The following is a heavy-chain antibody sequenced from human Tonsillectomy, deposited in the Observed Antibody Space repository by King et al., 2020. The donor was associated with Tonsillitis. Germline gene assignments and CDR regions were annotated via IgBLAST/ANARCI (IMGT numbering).Heavy chain of an antibody. J-gene: IGHJ5*02. CDR3: ASADYYDSSGYQRWFDP. V-gene: IGHV1-69*01. CDR1: GGTFSSYA. Sequence: QLVQSGAEVKKPGSSVKVSCKASGGTFSSYAISWVRQTPGQGLEWMGGIIPIFGTANYAQKFQGRVTITADESTSTAYMELSSLRSEDTAVYYCASADYYDSSGYQRWFDPWGQGTLVTVSS. CDR2: IIPIFGTA. D-gene: IGHD3-22*01.